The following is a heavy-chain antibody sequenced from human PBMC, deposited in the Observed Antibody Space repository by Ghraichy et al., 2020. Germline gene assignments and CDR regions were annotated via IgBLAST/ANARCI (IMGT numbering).Heavy chain of an antibody. CDR2: IYHGGCT. J-gene: IGHJ4*02. CDR1: GGSLISSNW. Sequence: SETLSLTCVVSGGSLISSNWWSWVRQSPGKGLEWIGEIYHGGCTTYNPSLKGRVTITIAKSNTPFSLKLTSVTAADTAVYYCARDPEYYGSGPPGWLGFDSWGQGNLVTVSS. CDR3: ARDPEYYGSGPPGWLGFDS. D-gene: IGHD3-10*01. V-gene: IGHV4-4*02.